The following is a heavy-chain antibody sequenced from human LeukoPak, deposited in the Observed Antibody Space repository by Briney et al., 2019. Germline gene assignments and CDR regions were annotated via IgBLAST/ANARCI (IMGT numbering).Heavy chain of an antibody. CDR1: GGSISSSIYF. V-gene: IGHV4-39*01. Sequence: PSETLSLTCTVSGGSISSSIYFWGWIRQPPGKGLEWIGSIYYSGSTYNNPSLKSRVTISVDTSKNQFSLKLSSVTAADTAVYYCARPSDYGDPGRSFDYWGQGTLVTVSS. D-gene: IGHD4-17*01. CDR3: ARPSDYGDPGRSFDY. CDR2: IYYSGST. J-gene: IGHJ4*02.